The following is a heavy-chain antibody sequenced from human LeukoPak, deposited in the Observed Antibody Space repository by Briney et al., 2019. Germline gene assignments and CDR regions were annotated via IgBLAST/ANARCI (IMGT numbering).Heavy chain of an antibody. CDR2: INHSGST. V-gene: IGHV4-39*07. D-gene: IGHD6-19*01. J-gene: IGHJ4*02. CDR3: AFSIAVAADY. CDR1: GGSISSSFNY. Sequence: SETLSLTCTVSGGSISSSFNYWAWIRQPPGKGLEWIGEINHSGSTNYNPSLKSRVTISVDTSKNQFSLKLSSVTAADTAVYYCAFSIAVAADYWGQGTLVTVSS.